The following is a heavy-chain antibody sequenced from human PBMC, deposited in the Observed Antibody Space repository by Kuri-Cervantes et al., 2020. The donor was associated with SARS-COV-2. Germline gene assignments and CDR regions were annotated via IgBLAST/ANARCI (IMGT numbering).Heavy chain of an antibody. Sequence: GGSLRLSCAVSGLTVSSNYMSWVRQAAGKGLEWDSVIYSGGSTYYADTVKGRFTISRDNSKNTLYLQMNSLRAEDTAVYYCAREAYNYYYDSSGYLLGGAFDIWGQGTMVTVSS. CDR2: IYSGGST. CDR3: AREAYNYYYDSSGYLLGGAFDI. D-gene: IGHD3-22*01. J-gene: IGHJ3*02. V-gene: IGHV3-53*01. CDR1: GLTVSSNY.